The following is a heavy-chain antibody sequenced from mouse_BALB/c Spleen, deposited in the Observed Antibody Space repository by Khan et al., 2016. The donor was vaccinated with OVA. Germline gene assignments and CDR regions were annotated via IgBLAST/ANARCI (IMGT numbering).Heavy chain of an antibody. D-gene: IGHD2-4*01. Sequence: VQLQESGPGLVAPSQSLSITCTVSGFSLTSYGVHWVRQPPGKGLEWLVVIWSDGKTTYNSTLKSRLSISKDNSKSQVFLKMNSLQTDDTAMYYCARNTHMMTTGMDYWGQGTSVTVSS. V-gene: IGHV2-6*02. J-gene: IGHJ4*01. CDR3: ARNTHMMTTGMDY. CDR2: IWSDGKT. CDR1: GFSLTSYG.